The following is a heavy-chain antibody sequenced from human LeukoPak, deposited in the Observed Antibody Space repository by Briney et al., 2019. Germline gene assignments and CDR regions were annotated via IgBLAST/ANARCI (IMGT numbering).Heavy chain of an antibody. CDR2: IIGRGDRT. D-gene: IGHD3-16*01. J-gene: IGHJ4*02. Sequence: GGSLRLSCAASGFTFSSYVMNRVRQAPGKGLEWVSHIIGRGDRTYYADSVKGRFTISRDNSKNTLFLQMNSLGAEDTAVYYCAKGFSYAYDYWGQGTLVTVSS. CDR1: GFTFSSYV. V-gene: IGHV3-23*01. CDR3: AKGFSYAYDY.